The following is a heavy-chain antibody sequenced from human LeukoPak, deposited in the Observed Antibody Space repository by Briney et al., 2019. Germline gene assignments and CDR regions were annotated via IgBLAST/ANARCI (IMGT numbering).Heavy chain of an antibody. V-gene: IGHV1-69*05. Sequence: GASVKVSCKASGGTSSDYAISWVRQAPGQGLEWMGGIIPIFGPANYAQKFQGRVTITTNESASTASMELNSLRSEDTAVYYCARERWEPPYYYFGMDVWGQGTTVTVSS. D-gene: IGHD1-26*01. J-gene: IGHJ6*02. CDR3: ARERWEPPYYYFGMDV. CDR1: GGTSSDYA. CDR2: IIPIFGPA.